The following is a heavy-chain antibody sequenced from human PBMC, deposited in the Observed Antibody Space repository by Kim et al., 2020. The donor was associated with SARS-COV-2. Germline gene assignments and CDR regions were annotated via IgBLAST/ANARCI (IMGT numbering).Heavy chain of an antibody. Sequence: ASVKVSCQASGYNFSSVGITWVRRAPGQGLEWMGWISTYTGTTNYAQSFRDRIAMTTDTSTRMAYLELRNLRSGDTAVYYCAKDQRYCSSASCSPLDSWGRGTLITVTS. CDR3: AKDQRYCSSASCSPLDS. V-gene: IGHV1-18*04. J-gene: IGHJ4*02. D-gene: IGHD2-2*01. CDR2: ISTYTGTT. CDR1: GYNFSSVG.